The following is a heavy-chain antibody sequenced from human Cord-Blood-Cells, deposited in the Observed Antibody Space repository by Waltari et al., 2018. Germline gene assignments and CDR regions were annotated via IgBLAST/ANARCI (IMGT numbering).Heavy chain of an antibody. CDR1: GFPVRRAA. Sequence: EVPLLESGGGFVQPGGSLRPCCAASGFPVRRAAMGRVRQAPGKGLGWVLAISGSGGSTNYADSVKVRFTISRDNSKNTLYLQMNSLRAEDTAVYYCAKDLSLDYWGQGTLVTVSS. V-gene: IGHV3-23*01. J-gene: IGHJ4*02. D-gene: IGHD3-16*02. CDR3: AKDLSLDY. CDR2: ISGSGGST.